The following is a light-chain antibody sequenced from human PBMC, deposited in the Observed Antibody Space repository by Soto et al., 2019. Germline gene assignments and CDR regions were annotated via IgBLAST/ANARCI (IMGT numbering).Light chain of an antibody. J-gene: IGKJ5*01. V-gene: IGKV3-15*01. CDR1: QSVSSN. CDR2: GAS. Sequence: EIVLTQSPATLSLSPGERATLSCRASQSVSSNLAWYQQKPGQAPRLLIYGASTRATGIPARFSGSGSGTEFTLTISSLQSEDFAVYDCQQYNNWPPITFGQGTRLEIK. CDR3: QQYNNWPPIT.